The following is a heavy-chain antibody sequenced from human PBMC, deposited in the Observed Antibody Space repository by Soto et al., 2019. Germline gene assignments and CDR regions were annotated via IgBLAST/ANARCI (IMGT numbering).Heavy chain of an antibody. D-gene: IGHD3-10*01. J-gene: IGHJ3*02. CDR1: GFSFSDYY. CDR2: ISSSSSYT. CDR3: AREGYYGSGRAFDS. V-gene: IGHV3-11*06. Sequence: QVQLVESGGGLVKPGGSLRLSCAASGFSFSDYYMSWIRQAPGKGLEWVSYISSSSSYTNYADSVKGRFTISRDNAQKSLYLQMNSLRAEETAVYYCAREGYYGSGRAFDSWGQGTMVTVSS.